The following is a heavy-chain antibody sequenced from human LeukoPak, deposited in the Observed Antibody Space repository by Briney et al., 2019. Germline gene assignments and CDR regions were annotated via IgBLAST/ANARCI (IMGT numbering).Heavy chain of an antibody. D-gene: IGHD1-14*01. J-gene: IGHJ4*02. CDR3: VKDNPLDY. CDR2: IRYDGNNK. CDR1: GFIFNSYG. Sequence: GGSLRPSCAASGFIFNSYGMHWVRQAPGKGLEWVAFIRYDGNNKLYADSVKGRFTISRDNSKNTLYLHINSLRAEDTAVYYCVKDNPLDYWGQGTLVIVSS. V-gene: IGHV3-30*02.